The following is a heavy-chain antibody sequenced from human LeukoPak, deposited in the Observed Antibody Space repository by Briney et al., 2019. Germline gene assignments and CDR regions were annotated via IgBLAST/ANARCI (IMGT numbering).Heavy chain of an antibody. J-gene: IGHJ5*02. CDR2: IIPIFGTA. Sequence: SVKVSCKPSGGTFSSYAISWVRQAPGQGLEWMGGIIPIFGTANYAQKFQGRVTITADKSTSTAYMELTSLRSEDTAVYYCARDTVLELRGFDPWGQGTLVTVSS. CDR1: GGTFSSYA. D-gene: IGHD1-7*01. V-gene: IGHV1-69*06. CDR3: ARDTVLELRGFDP.